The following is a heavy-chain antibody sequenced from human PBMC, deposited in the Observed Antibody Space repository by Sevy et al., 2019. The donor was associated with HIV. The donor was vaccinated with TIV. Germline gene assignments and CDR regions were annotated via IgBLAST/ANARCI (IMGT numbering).Heavy chain of an antibody. CDR3: AKCVYAYEYFFDY. D-gene: IGHD3-16*01. V-gene: IGHV3-53*01. CDR1: GFTVSSNY. J-gene: IGHJ4*02. CDR2: IYSGGST. Sequence: GGSLRLSCAASGFTVSSNYMSWVRQAPGKGLEWVSIIYSGGSTYYADSVKGRFTISRDNSKNTLYLQMNSLRAEDTAVYYCAKCVYAYEYFFDYWGQGTLVTVSS.